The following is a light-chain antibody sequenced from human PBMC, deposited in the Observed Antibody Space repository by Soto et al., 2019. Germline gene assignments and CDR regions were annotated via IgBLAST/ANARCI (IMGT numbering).Light chain of an antibody. CDR3: QQSYSTPYT. V-gene: IGKV1-39*01. Sequence: DIQMTQSPSSLSASVGDRVTITCRASQSISSYLNWYQQKPGKAPKLLIYAASSVQSGVPSRFSGSGSWTDFTLTISSLLPEDFATYDCQQSYSTPYTFGQGTKLEIK. CDR2: AAS. CDR1: QSISSY. J-gene: IGKJ2*01.